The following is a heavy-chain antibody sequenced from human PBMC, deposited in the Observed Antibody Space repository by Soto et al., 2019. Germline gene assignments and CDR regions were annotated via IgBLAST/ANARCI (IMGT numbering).Heavy chain of an antibody. J-gene: IGHJ4*02. CDR2: IYWDDDK. Sequence: SGPTLVNPTQTLTLTCTFSGFSLSTSDVGVGWICQPPGKALEWLAIIYWDDDKRYSPSLKSRLTITKDTSKNQVVLTVTNMDPVDTATYYCAHSKYSRSSFDYWGQGTLVTVSS. CDR3: AHSKYSRSSFDY. V-gene: IGHV2-5*02. D-gene: IGHD6-6*01. CDR1: GFSLSTSDVG.